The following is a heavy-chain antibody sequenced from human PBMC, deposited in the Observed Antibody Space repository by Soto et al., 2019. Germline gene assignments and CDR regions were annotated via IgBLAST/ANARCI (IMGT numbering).Heavy chain of an antibody. Sequence: QVQLQQGGAGLLKPSETLSLTCAVYGGSFSGYYWSWIRQPPWKGLEWIGAINHSGSTNYNPSLNLRVTISVDTAKIQFCLKLRSVTVADSAVYYGARGRRSHWLVRHFAYWGQGTLVPVSS. CDR1: GGSFSGYY. V-gene: IGHV4-34*01. CDR2: INHSGST. CDR3: ARGRRSHWLVRHFAY. J-gene: IGHJ4*02. D-gene: IGHD6-19*01.